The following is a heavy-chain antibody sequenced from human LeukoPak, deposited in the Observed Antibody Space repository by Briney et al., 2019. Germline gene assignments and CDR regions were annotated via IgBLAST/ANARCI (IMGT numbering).Heavy chain of an antibody. CDR3: ARGDGIYVY. D-gene: IGHD2-8*01. CDR2: IYFVVTT. Sequence: GGSLRLSCAASGFSVSSNYMTWVRQAPRQGLEWVSVIYFVVTTYHAHSVKGRFTISRDNSKHTVYLQMDSLRVEDTAVYYCARGDGIYVYWGEGTLVTVSS. CDR1: GFSVSSNY. J-gene: IGHJ4*02. V-gene: IGHV3-53*01.